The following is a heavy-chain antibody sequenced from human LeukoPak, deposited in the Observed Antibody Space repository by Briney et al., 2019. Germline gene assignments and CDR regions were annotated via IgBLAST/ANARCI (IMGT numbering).Heavy chain of an antibody. CDR2: IIPIFGTA. V-gene: IGHV1-69*05. J-gene: IGHJ4*02. Sequence: ASVKVSCKASGGTFSSYAISWVRQAPGQGLEWMGGIIPIFGTANYAQKLQGRVTMTTDTSTSTAYMELRSLRSDDTAVYYCARDYKSRYGSGSYSGYWGQGTLVTVSS. D-gene: IGHD3-10*01. CDR3: ARDYKSRYGSGSYSGY. CDR1: GGTFSSYA.